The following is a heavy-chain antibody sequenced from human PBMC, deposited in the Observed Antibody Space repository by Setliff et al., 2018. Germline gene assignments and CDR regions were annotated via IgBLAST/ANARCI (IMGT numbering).Heavy chain of an antibody. J-gene: IGHJ2*01. CDR1: DFPVGSVYY. CDR3: ARTSTGRYFDL. V-gene: IGHV4-38-2*01. D-gene: IGHD2-2*01. CDR2: IYYSGTT. Sequence: SETLSLTCAVSDFPVGSVYYWGWIRQPPGRGLEWIANIYYSGTTHYSPSFQSRVTMSVDTSKNQFSLNLSSVTAADTALYYCARTSTGRYFDLWGRGTLVT.